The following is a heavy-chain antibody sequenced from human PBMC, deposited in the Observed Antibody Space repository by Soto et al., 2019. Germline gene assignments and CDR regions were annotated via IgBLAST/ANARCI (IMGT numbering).Heavy chain of an antibody. CDR2: ISYDGTNK. V-gene: IGHV3-30*18. J-gene: IGHJ4*02. CDR1: GFTFSTYG. Sequence: QVQLVESGGGVVQPGRSLRLSCAASGFTFSTYGMHWVRQAPGKGLEWVAVISYDGTNKYYADSVKGRFTISRDNSKNTLYLQMNSLRAADTAVYYCAKERYGSRSPDFDYWGQGTLVTVSS. D-gene: IGHD6-13*01. CDR3: AKERYGSRSPDFDY.